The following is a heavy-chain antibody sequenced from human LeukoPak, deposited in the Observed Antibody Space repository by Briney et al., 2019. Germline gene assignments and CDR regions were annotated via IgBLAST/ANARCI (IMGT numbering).Heavy chain of an antibody. D-gene: IGHD2-21*02. J-gene: IGHJ3*02. CDR1: GYTFTSYA. Sequence: ASVTVSCKASGYTFTSYAMHWVRQAPGQRLEWMGWINAGNGNTKYSQKFQGRVTITRDTSASTAYMELSSLRSEDTAVYYCAGDIVVVTANGREDDAFDIWGQGTMVTVSS. CDR2: INAGNGNT. CDR3: AGDIVVVTANGREDDAFDI. V-gene: IGHV1-3*01.